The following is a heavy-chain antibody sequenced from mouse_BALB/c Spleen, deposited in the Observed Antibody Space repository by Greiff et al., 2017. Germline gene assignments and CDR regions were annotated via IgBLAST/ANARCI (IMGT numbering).Heavy chain of an antibody. CDR1: GYSITSDYA. CDR2: ISYSGST. J-gene: IGHJ4*01. V-gene: IGHV3-2*02. Sequence: EVNLVESGPGLVKPSQSLSLTCTVTGYSITSDYAWNWIRQFPGNKLEWMGYISYSGSTSYNPSLKSRISITRDTSKNQFFLQLNSVTTEDTATYYCARGHSMDYWGQGTSVTVSS. CDR3: ARGHSMDY.